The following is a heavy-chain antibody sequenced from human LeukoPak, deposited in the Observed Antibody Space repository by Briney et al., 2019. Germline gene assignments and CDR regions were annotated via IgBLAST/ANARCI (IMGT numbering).Heavy chain of an antibody. J-gene: IGHJ4*02. V-gene: IGHV3-64*01. CDR2: ISSNGDST. Sequence: GGSLRLSCAASGFTFSSYAMHWVRQAPGKGLEYVSGISSNGDSTFYANSVKGRFTISRDNSKSTLNLQMGSLRPEDMAVYYCARVQNMGTYDYWGQGILVTVSS. CDR1: GFTFSSYA. CDR3: ARVQNMGTYDY.